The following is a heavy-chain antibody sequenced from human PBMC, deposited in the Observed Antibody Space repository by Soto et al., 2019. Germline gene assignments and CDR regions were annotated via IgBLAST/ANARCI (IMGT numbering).Heavy chain of an antibody. CDR1: GFTFSDYY. D-gene: IGHD3-3*01. J-gene: IGHJ3*02. CDR2: ISSSGSTI. V-gene: IGHV3-11*01. Sequence: GGSLRLSCAASGFTFSDYYMSWIRQAPGKGLEWVSYISSSGSTIYYADSVKGRFTISRDNAKNSLYLQMNSLRAEDTAVYYCARAIFGVVITQLGAFDIWGQGTMVTVSS. CDR3: ARAIFGVVITQLGAFDI.